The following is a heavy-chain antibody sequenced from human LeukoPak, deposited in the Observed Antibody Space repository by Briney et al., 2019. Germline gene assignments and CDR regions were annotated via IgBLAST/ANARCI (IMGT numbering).Heavy chain of an antibody. CDR3: ARESGALSPFGF. J-gene: IGHJ4*02. CDR1: GGSILTTNW. D-gene: IGHD1-26*01. CDR2: VHLSGAS. Sequence: SGTLSLTCAVSGGSILTTNWWRCVRPPPRKGLEWIGEVHLSGASNYNPSLKSRVNMSIDKSKNQLSLVLTSLTAAGTAMHYCARESGALSPFGFWGQGTLVTVSS. V-gene: IGHV4-4*02.